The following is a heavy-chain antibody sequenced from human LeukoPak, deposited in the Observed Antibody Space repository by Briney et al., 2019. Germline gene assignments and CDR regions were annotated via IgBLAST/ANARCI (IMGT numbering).Heavy chain of an antibody. J-gene: IGHJ5*02. CDR1: GFTVSSNY. V-gene: IGHV3-66*02. CDR3: ARELWSGYVNWFDP. D-gene: IGHD3-3*01. CDR2: IYSGGST. Sequence: PGGSLRLSCAASGFTVSSNYMSWVRQAPGKGLEWVSVIYSGGSTYYADSVKGRFTISRDNPKNTLYLQMNSLRAEDTAVYYCARELWSGYVNWFDPWGQGTLVTVSS.